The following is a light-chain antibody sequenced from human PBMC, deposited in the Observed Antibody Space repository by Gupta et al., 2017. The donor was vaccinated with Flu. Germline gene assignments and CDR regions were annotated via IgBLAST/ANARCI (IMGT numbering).Light chain of an antibody. CDR2: EVS. CDR3: SSYTSSSTSVI. J-gene: IGLJ2*01. CDR1: SSDVGGYDY. Sequence: ITISCTGTSSDVGGYDYVSWYQHHPGKAPKVMIYEVSNRPSGVSNRFSGSKSGNTASLTISGLQGEDEADYYCSSYTSSSTSVIFGGGTKLTGL. V-gene: IGLV2-14*01.